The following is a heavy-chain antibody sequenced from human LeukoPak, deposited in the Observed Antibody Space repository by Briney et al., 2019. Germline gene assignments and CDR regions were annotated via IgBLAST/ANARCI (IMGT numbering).Heavy chain of an antibody. V-gene: IGHV5-10-1*01. CDR2: IDPSDSYT. J-gene: IGHJ3*02. CDR1: GYIFTSYW. CDR3: ARHENIFSTFDM. Sequence: GESLQISCKGSGYIFTSYWITWVRQMPGKGREWMGRIDPSDSYTNYSPSFQGHVTISADKSISTAYLQWSSLKASDTAIYYCARHENIFSTFDMWGQGTMVTVSS. D-gene: IGHD3-9*01.